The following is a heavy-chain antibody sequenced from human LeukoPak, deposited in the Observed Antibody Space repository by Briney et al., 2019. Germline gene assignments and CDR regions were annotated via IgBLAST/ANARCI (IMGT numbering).Heavy chain of an antibody. CDR3: VRAQFRALDI. V-gene: IGHV6-1*01. CDR2: TYYRSKWYS. CDR1: GDSVSSIDAA. Sequence: SQTLSLTCAISGDSVSSIDAAWNWIRQSPSRGLEWLGRTYYRSKWYSDSAVSVKSRITFSSDTSKNQFSLQLNSVTPEDTAMYYCVRAQFRALDIWGQGTMVTVSS. D-gene: IGHD2-21*01. J-gene: IGHJ3*02.